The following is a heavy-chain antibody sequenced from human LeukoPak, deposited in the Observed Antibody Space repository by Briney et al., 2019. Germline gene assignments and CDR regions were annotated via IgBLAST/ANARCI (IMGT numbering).Heavy chain of an antibody. V-gene: IGHV3-66*01. CDR1: GFTASSNH. CDR3: TSRPPNDY. Sequence: GGSLRLSCAASGFTASSNHMSWVRPAPGKGLEWVSVIYSGGTTYYADSVKGRFTISRDNSQNTLYLQMNSLRVEDTAVYFCTSRPPNDYWGQGTLVTVSS. J-gene: IGHJ4*02. CDR2: IYSGGTT.